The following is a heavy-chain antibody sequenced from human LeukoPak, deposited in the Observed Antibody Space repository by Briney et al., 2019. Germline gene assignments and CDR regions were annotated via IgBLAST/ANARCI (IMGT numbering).Heavy chain of an antibody. V-gene: IGHV1-2*06. Sequence: GASVKVSCKASGYTFTGYYMHWVRQAPGQGLGWMGRINPNSGGTNYAQKFQGRVTMTRDTSIRTAYMELSRLRSDDTAVYYCARPHTVLYNWFDPWGQGTLVTVSS. CDR1: GYTFTGYY. CDR2: INPNSGGT. D-gene: IGHD4-11*01. J-gene: IGHJ5*02. CDR3: ARPHTVLYNWFDP.